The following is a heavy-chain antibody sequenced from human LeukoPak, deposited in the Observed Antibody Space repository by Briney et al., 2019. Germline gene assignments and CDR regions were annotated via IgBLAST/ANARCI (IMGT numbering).Heavy chain of an antibody. J-gene: IGHJ4*02. V-gene: IGHV3-30*02. CDR2: IRYDGSNK. CDR1: GFTFSSYG. CDR3: ATLPVRTIGTTSDY. D-gene: IGHD1-1*01. Sequence: GGSLRLSCAASGFTFSSYGMHWVRQAPGKGLEWVAFIRYDGSNKYYADSVKGRFTISRDNSKNTLYLQMNSLRAEDTAVYYCATLPVRTIGTTSDYWGQGILVTVSS.